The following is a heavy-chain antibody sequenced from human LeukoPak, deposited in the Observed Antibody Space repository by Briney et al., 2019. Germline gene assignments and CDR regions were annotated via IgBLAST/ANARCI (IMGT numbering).Heavy chain of an antibody. CDR2: IYHSGST. J-gene: IGHJ4*02. CDR1: GGSISSGGYY. D-gene: IGHD5-24*01. V-gene: IGHV4-30-2*01. Sequence: SETLSLTCTVSGGSISSGGYYWSWIRQPPGKGLEWIGYIYHSGSTYYDPSLKSRVTISVDRSKNQFSLKLSSVTAADTAVYYCARTDGYNPNFDFDYWGQGTLVTVSS. CDR3: ARTDGYNPNFDFDY.